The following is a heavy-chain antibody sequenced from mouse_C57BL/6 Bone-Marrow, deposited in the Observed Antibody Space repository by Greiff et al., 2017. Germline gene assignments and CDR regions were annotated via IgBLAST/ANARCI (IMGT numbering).Heavy chain of an antibody. Sequence: VQLQQSGAELARPGASVKMSCKASGYTFTSYTMHWVKQRPGQGLEWIGYINPSSGYTKYNQKFKDKATLTADKSSSTAYMQLSSLTSEDSAGYYCARGGGYSAWCAYWGQGTLVTVSA. CDR3: ARGGGYSAWCAY. V-gene: IGHV1-4*01. D-gene: IGHD2-3*01. CDR2: INPSSGYT. J-gene: IGHJ3*01. CDR1: GYTFTSYT.